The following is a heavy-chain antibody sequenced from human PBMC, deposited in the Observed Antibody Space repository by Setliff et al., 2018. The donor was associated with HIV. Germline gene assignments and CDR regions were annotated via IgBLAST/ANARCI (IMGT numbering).Heavy chain of an antibody. CDR1: GGSFNNYY. D-gene: IGHD1-1*01. CDR3: ARVRDPNWNYDMDV. J-gene: IGHJ6*03. CDR2: INHSGST. Sequence: SETLSLTCAVYGGSFNNYYWSWIRQPPGKGLEWIGEINHSGSTSYNPSLKSRVTISVDTPKNQFSLKLNSITAADTAIYFCARVRDPNWNYDMDVWGQGTTVTVSS. V-gene: IGHV4-34*01.